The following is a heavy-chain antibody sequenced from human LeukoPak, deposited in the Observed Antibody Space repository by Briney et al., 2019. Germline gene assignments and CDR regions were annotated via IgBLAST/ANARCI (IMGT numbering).Heavy chain of an antibody. CDR1: GFTFSSYA. CDR3: AKNPNFVSGSQYDY. Sequence: GRSLRLSCAASGFTFSSYAMHWVRQAPGKGLEWVAVISYDGSNKYYADSVKGRFTISRDNSKNTLYLQMNSLRAEDTAVYYCAKNPNFVSGSQYDYWGQGTLVTVSS. D-gene: IGHD2/OR15-2a*01. J-gene: IGHJ4*02. V-gene: IGHV3-30-3*02. CDR2: ISYDGSNK.